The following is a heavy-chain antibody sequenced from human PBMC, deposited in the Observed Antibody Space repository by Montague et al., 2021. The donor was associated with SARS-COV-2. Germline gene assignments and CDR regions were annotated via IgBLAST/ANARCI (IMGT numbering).Heavy chain of an antibody. Sequence: SETLSLTGAVYGGSFSGYYWSWIRQPPEKGLEWIGEINQSGRTNNNPSLKSRVIISVDTSKNQFSLKLSSVTAADTAVYYCARRGSSVWGVTVSAKLDYWGQGILVVVSS. D-gene: IGHD3-10*01. CDR2: INQSGRT. CDR1: GGSFSGYY. V-gene: IGHV4-34*01. CDR3: ARRGSSVWGVTVSAKLDY. J-gene: IGHJ4*02.